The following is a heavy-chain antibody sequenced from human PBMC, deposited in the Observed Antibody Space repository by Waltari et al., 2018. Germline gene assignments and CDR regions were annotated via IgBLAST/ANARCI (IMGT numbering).Heavy chain of an antibody. CDR3: ARAGFYRFDY. V-gene: IGHV3-74*01. CDR2: INPDGSDT. CDR1: GFTFSDYW. Sequence: EVQLVESGGVLVQPGGSLRLSCTGSGFTFSDYWMHWVHQAPGKGPVWVSRINPDGSDTTYADSVKGRFTISRDNAKDTLYLQMNSLRVEDTAVYYCARAGFYRFDYWGHGTLATVSS. D-gene: IGHD3-16*02. J-gene: IGHJ4*01.